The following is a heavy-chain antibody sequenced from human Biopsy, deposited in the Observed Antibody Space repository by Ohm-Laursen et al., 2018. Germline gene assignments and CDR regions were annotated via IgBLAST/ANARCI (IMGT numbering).Heavy chain of an antibody. D-gene: IGHD2-15*01. V-gene: IGHV1-69*06. CDR2: IVPLFETT. CDR3: AKAGQTSGEYVVPRHFDS. Sequence: SVKVSCKTSGYNFDIYPLFWVRQAPGQGFEWMGGIVPLFETTDSAQKFQGRVTITADRSTTTAYIELSGLTSEDTAIYYCAKAGQTSGEYVVPRHFDSWGQGTRVTVSS. J-gene: IGHJ4*02. CDR1: GYNFDIYP.